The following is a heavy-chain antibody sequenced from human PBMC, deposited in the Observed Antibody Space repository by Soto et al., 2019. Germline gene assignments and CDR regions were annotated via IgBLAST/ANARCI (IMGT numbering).Heavy chain of an antibody. Sequence: SETLSLTCSVSGDSVRTYYWSWIRQAPGMGLEWIAFTSYSGFTSYDPSLASRLTVSLDTSRNQFSLKLTSMTAADTAVYYCATDRRWLQLAYWGQGTLVTVSS. CDR2: TSYSGFT. V-gene: IGHV4-59*02. CDR1: GDSVRTYY. J-gene: IGHJ4*02. CDR3: ATDRRWLQLAY. D-gene: IGHD5-12*01.